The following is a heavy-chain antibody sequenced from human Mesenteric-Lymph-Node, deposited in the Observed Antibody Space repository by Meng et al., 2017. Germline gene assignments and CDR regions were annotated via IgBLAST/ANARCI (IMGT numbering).Heavy chain of an antibody. CDR1: GDSMSSNDYY. CDR2: IYSGGNT. D-gene: IGHD3-16*01. CDR3: VRILEGLGTWFDP. V-gene: IGHV4-39*07. Sequence: SETLSLTCTVSGDSMSSNDYYWGWVRQPPGRRLEWIGSIYSGGNTLYNPSLKSRVTISLHTSKNQFSLRLSSVTAADTAVYYCVRILEGLGTWFDPWGQGILVTVSS. J-gene: IGHJ5*02.